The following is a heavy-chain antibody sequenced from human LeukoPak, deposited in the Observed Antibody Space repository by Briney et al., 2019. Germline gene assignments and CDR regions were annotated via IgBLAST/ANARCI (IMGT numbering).Heavy chain of an antibody. Sequence: ASVKVSCKASGYTFTSYYMHWVRQAPGQGLEWMGIINPSGGSTSYAQKFQGRVTMTRDTSTSTVYMELSSLRSEDTAVYYCARGQWVAVETGAFDIRGQGTMVTVSS. CDR3: ARGQWVAVETGAFDI. CDR2: INPSGGST. D-gene: IGHD6-19*01. V-gene: IGHV1-46*01. CDR1: GYTFTSYY. J-gene: IGHJ3*02.